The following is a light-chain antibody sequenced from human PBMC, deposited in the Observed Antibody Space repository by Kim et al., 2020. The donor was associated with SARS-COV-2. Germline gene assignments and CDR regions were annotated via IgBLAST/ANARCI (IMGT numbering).Light chain of an antibody. CDR2: DAS. CDR3: QQFNNYPA. Sequence: ASVGDRVTITCRASQGISSALAWYQQKPGKAPKLLIYDASSLESGVPSRFSGSGSGTDFTLTISSLQPEDFATYYCQQFNNYPAFGQGTRLEIK. V-gene: IGKV1D-13*01. J-gene: IGKJ5*01. CDR1: QGISSA.